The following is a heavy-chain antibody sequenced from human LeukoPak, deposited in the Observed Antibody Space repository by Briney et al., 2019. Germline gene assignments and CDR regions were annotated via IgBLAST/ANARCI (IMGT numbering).Heavy chain of an antibody. J-gene: IGHJ6*02. CDR2: IYSSGST. CDR1: GGSISSYY. V-gene: IGHV4-4*07. Sequence: SETLSLTCTVSGGSISSYYWSWIRQPAGKGLEWIGRIYSSGSTNYNPSLKSRVTMSVDTSKNQFSLKLSSVTAADTAVYYCGRDRRTVSSYYYGMDVWGQGTTVTVSS. CDR3: GRDRRTVSSYYYGMDV. D-gene: IGHD4-17*01.